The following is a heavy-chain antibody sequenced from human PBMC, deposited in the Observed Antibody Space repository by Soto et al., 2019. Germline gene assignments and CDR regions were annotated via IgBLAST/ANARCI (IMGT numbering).Heavy chain of an antibody. Sequence: EVQLVESGGGLVQPGGSLRLSCAASGFTFSSYAMHWVRQAPGKGLEYVSVITSNGGSTYYANSVKGRFTISRDNSKNTLYLQMGSLSAEDMAVYYCARNSGYAFDYWGRGTLVTVSS. D-gene: IGHD5-12*01. V-gene: IGHV3-64*01. J-gene: IGHJ4*02. CDR3: ARNSGYAFDY. CDR1: GFTFSSYA. CDR2: ITSNGGST.